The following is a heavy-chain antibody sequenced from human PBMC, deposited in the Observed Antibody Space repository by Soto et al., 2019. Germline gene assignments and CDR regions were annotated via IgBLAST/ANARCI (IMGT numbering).Heavy chain of an antibody. V-gene: IGHV3-30*18. J-gene: IGHJ4*02. CDR3: TKMAGGGVPSDY. Sequence: QVQLVESGGGVVLPGRSLRLSCAASGLIFSNFGMHWVRQRPGKGLEWVALITYDAKNKYYVDSVKGRFTISRDNSKNTLFLQMNTLRPEDTAVYYCTKMAGGGVPSDYWGQGTLVTVSS. CDR1: GLIFSNFG. D-gene: IGHD3-3*01. CDR2: ITYDAKNK.